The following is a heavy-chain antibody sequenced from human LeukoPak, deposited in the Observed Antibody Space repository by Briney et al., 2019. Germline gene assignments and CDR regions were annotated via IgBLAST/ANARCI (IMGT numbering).Heavy chain of an antibody. CDR1: GFTFSLYS. D-gene: IGHD4-17*01. CDR2: ISKSGTYI. J-gene: IGHJ4*02. V-gene: IGHV3-21*01. CDR3: AKDHDGDYLYDY. Sequence: GGSLRLSCAVSGFTFSLYSMNWVRQAPGKGLEWVSSISKSGTYIYYADSLEGLFTISRDNAKISLYLHMDSLRAEDTALYYCAKDHDGDYLYDYWGQGTLVTVSS.